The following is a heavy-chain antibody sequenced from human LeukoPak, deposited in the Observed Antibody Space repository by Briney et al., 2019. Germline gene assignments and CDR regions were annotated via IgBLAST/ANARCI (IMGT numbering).Heavy chain of an antibody. J-gene: IGHJ4*02. D-gene: IGHD3-22*01. CDR3: ARAVVLYYFDY. CDR1: GGSISSSSYY. CDR2: IYCSGST. Sequence: SETLSLTCTVSGGSISSSSYYWGWIRQPPGKGLEWIGSIYCSGSTYYNPSLKSRVTISVDTSKNQFSLKLSSVTAADTAVYYCARAVVLYYFDYWGQGTLVTVSS. V-gene: IGHV4-39*01.